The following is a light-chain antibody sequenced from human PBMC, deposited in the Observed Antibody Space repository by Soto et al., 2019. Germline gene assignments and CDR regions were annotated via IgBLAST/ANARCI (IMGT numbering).Light chain of an antibody. CDR2: DVT. Sequence: QSALTQPASVSGSPGQSITLSCTGTSSDIGGYDYVSWYQRHPGKAPQLIIYDVTKRPSGVSNRFSGSKSGNTASLTISGLQAEDEADYYCTSHASGSSNVVFGGGTKVTVL. CDR3: TSHASGSSNVV. CDR1: SSDIGGYDY. V-gene: IGLV2-14*01. J-gene: IGLJ2*01.